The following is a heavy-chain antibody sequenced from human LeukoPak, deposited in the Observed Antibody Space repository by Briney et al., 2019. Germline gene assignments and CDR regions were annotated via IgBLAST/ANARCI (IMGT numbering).Heavy chain of an antibody. CDR3: ARDRAPLDR. D-gene: IGHD1-14*01. CDR1: GFSFSDSL. V-gene: IGHV3-11*05. Sequence: GGLLRLSCAASGFSFSDSLMSWIRQAPGKGLEWISYISSTSPSTNYADSVKGRFTISRDNAKNSLYLQMNSLRAEDTAVYYCARDRAPLDRRGQGTLVTVCS. CDR2: ISSTSPST. J-gene: IGHJ5*02.